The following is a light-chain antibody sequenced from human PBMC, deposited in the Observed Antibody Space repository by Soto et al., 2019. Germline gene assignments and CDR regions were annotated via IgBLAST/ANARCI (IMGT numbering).Light chain of an antibody. J-gene: IGKJ1*01. CDR1: QGINNY. CDR3: QKYDRVPGT. V-gene: IGKV1-27*01. Sequence: DIQMTQSPSSLSASVGDKVTITCRASQGINNYLAWYQQKPGKVPKLLISAASTLHSGVPSRFSGSGSGTEFTLTISSLQPEDVASYYCQKYDRVPGTFGQGTKVEIK. CDR2: AAS.